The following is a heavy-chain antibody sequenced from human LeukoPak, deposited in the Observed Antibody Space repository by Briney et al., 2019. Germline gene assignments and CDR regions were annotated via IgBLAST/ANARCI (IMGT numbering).Heavy chain of an antibody. J-gene: IGHJ6*02. CDR2: IWYDGSNK. CDR1: GFTFSSYG. Sequence: PGGSLRLSCAASGFTFSSYGMHWVRQAPGKGLEWVAVIWYDGSNKYYADSVKGRFTISRDNSKNTLYLQTNSLRAEDTAVYYCARGGTYYDFWSCYSYYYGMDVWGQGTTVTVSS. CDR3: ARGGTYYDFWSCYSYYYGMDV. V-gene: IGHV3-33*01. D-gene: IGHD3-3*01.